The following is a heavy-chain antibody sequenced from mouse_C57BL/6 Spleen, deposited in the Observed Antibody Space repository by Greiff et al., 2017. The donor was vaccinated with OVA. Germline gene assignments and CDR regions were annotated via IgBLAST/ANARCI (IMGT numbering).Heavy chain of an antibody. Sequence: VQLQQPGAELVKPGASVKMSCKASGYTFTSYWITWVKQRPGQGLEWIGDIYPGSGSTNYNEKFKSKATLTVDTSSSTAYMQLSSLTSEDSAVYYCARFGSSYRYAMDYWGQGTSGTVSS. CDR2: IYPGSGST. D-gene: IGHD1-1*01. V-gene: IGHV1-55*01. J-gene: IGHJ4*01. CDR3: ARFGSSYRYAMDY. CDR1: GYTFTSYW.